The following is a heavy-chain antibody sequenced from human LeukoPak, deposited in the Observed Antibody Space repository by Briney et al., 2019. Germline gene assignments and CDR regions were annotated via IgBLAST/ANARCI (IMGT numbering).Heavy chain of an antibody. J-gene: IGHJ4*02. CDR1: GGSFSGYY. Sequence: PSETLSLTCAVYGGSFSGYYWSWIRQPPGKGLEWSGEINHSGSTNYNPSLKSRVTISVDTSKNQFSLKLSSVTAADTAVYYCARVRGVRAARQFDYWGQGTLVTVSS. D-gene: IGHD6-6*01. CDR2: INHSGST. V-gene: IGHV4-34*01. CDR3: ARVRGVRAARQFDY.